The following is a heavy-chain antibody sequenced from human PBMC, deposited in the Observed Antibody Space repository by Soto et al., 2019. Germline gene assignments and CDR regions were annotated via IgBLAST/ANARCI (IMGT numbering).Heavy chain of an antibody. Sequence: GGSLRLSCEVSGFTLSMYSMTWVRQAPGKGLEWVAKIPQEGSDGHYVDSVKGRFTISRDNAKNSLYLQMNSLRAEDTAVYYCASLFPLGYCSGGSCYSGRWYFDLWGRGTLVTVSS. V-gene: IGHV3-7*01. CDR1: GFTLSMYS. J-gene: IGHJ2*01. D-gene: IGHD2-15*01. CDR3: ASLFPLGYCSGGSCYSGRWYFDL. CDR2: IPQEGSDG.